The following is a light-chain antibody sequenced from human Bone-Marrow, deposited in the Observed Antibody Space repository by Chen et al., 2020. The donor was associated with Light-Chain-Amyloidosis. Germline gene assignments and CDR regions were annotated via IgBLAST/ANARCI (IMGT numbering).Light chain of an antibody. CDR1: TLPMQY. CDR2: KDS. CDR3: QSADSSDTYVI. Sequence: SLDLTQPPAVSVSPGQTARITCSGDTLPMQYTYWYQRKPGQATQLVINKDSQRPSGIPERFSGSSSGTIVTLTISGVQAEDEADYYCQSADSSDTYVIFGGGTKLTVL. J-gene: IGLJ2*01. V-gene: IGLV3-25*03.